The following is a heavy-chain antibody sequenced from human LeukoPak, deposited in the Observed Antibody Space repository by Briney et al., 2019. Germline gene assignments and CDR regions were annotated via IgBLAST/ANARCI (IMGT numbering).Heavy chain of an antibody. J-gene: IGHJ6*02. V-gene: IGHV1-2*06. D-gene: IGHD3-10*01. Sequence: ASVKVSCKASGYTFTGYYMHWVRQAPGQGLEWMGRINPNSGGTNYAQKFQGRVTMTRDTSISTAYMELSSLRSEDTAVYYCARVNMVRGVIIDYYYYYGMDVWGQGTTVTVSS. CDR2: INPNSGGT. CDR1: GYTFTGYY. CDR3: ARVNMVRGVIIDYYYYYGMDV.